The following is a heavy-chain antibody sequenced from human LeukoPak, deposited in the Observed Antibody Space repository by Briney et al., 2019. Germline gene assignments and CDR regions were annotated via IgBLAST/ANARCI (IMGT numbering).Heavy chain of an antibody. CDR2: ISWNSGDI. D-gene: IGHD1-26*01. J-gene: IGHJ4*02. Sequence: GGSLRLSCAASGFTFDDYAMHWVRQAPGKGLEWVSGISWNSGDIGYADSVKGRFTISRDNAKNSLYLQMNSLRAEDTAVYYCAREEWELPDVWGQGTLVTVSS. CDR1: GFTFDDYA. CDR3: AREEWELPDV. V-gene: IGHV3-9*01.